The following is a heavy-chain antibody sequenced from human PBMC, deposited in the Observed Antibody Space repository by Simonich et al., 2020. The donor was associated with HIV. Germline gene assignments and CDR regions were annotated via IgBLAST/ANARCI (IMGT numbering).Heavy chain of an antibody. CDR2: FIPTFGTT. CDR3: ATNPYYFGSGSETYYFDY. Sequence: EVKKPGSSVKVSCKASGGTFSSHAISWVRQAPGQGLEWMGGFIPTFGTTNYEQKFQGRVTITADTSTDTAYMELGSLRSEDTAVYYCATNPYYFGSGSETYYFDYWGQGTLVTVSS. V-gene: IGHV1-69*06. CDR1: GGTFSSHA. D-gene: IGHD3-10*01. J-gene: IGHJ4*02.